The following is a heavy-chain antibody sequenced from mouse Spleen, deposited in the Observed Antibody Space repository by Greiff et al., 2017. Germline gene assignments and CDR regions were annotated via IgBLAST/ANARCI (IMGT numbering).Heavy chain of an antibody. Sequence: EVQVVESGGGLVKPGGSLKLSCAASGFTFSSYAMSWVRQTPEKRLEWVAAINSNGGSTYYPDTVKDRFTISRDNAKNTLYLQMSSLRSEDTALYYCARGVRGMDYWGQGTSVTVSS. D-gene: IGHD2-14*01. CDR3: ARGVRGMDY. V-gene: IGHV5-6-2*01. J-gene: IGHJ4*01. CDR2: INSNGGST. CDR1: GFTFSSYA.